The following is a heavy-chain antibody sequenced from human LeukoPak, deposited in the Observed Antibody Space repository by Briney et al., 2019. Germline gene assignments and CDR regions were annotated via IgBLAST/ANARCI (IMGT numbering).Heavy chain of an antibody. D-gene: IGHD2-2*01. J-gene: IGHJ4*02. CDR1: GGSFSGYY. CDR3: ARLDYKGVPSDY. Sequence: PSETLSLTCAVYGGSFSGYYWSWIRQPPGKGLEWIGEINHSGSTNYNPSLKSRVTISVDTSKNQFSLKLSSVTAADTAVYYCARLDYKGVPSDYWGQGTLVTVSS. CDR2: INHSGST. V-gene: IGHV4-34*01.